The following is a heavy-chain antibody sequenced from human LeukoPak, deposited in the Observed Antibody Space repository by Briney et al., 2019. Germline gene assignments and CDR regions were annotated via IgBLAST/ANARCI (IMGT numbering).Heavy chain of an antibody. CDR3: ARVGSNYSFDY. V-gene: IGHV1-46*01. D-gene: IGHD4-11*01. J-gene: IGHJ4*02. CDR2: INPSGGST. Sequence: ASVKVSCKASGYTFTSYYIHWVRQAPGQGLEWMGIINPSGGSTSYAQKFQGRVTMTRDTSTTTVYMELSSLRSEDPAVYYCARVGSNYSFDYWGQGTLVTVSS. CDR1: GYTFTSYY.